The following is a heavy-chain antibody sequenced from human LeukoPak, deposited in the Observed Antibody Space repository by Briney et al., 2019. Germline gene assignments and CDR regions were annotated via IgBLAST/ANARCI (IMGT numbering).Heavy chain of an antibody. D-gene: IGHD3-10*01. CDR3: ASQYGSGSYSHFDY. Sequence: SETLSLTCAVSGGSISSSNWWSWVRQPPGKGLEWIGEIYHSGSTNYNPSLKSRVTISVDKSKNQFSLKLSSVTAADTAVYYCASQYGSGSYSHFDYWGQGTLVTVSS. V-gene: IGHV4-4*02. CDR2: IYHSGST. J-gene: IGHJ4*02. CDR1: GGSISSSNW.